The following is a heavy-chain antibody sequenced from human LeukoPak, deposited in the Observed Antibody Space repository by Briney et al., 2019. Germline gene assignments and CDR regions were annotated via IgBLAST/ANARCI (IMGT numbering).Heavy chain of an antibody. CDR1: GGSFSGYY. CDR2: INHSGST. Sequence: SETLSLTCAVYGGSFSGYYWSWIRQPPGKGLEWIGEINHSGSTNYNPSLKSRVTISVDTSKNQFSLKLSSVTAADTAVYYCARRGRSIAVAGRVPDYWGQGTLVTVSS. V-gene: IGHV4-34*01. D-gene: IGHD6-19*01. J-gene: IGHJ4*02. CDR3: ARRGRSIAVAGRVPDY.